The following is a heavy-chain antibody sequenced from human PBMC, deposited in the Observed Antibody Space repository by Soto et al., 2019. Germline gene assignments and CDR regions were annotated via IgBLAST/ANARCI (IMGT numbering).Heavy chain of an antibody. Sequence: ASVKVSCKASGYTFTSYGISWVRQAPGQGLEWMGWISAYNGNTNYAQKLQGRVTMTTDTSTSTAYMELRSLRSDDTAVYYCARDSNYYGSGSYYNINWFDPWGQGTLVTVSS. J-gene: IGHJ5*02. CDR3: ARDSNYYGSGSYYNINWFDP. CDR1: GYTFTSYG. CDR2: ISAYNGNT. D-gene: IGHD3-10*01. V-gene: IGHV1-18*01.